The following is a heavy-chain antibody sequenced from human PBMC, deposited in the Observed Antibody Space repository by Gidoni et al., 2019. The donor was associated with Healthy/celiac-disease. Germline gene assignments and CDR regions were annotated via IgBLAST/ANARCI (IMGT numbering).Heavy chain of an antibody. CDR2: INHSGST. D-gene: IGHD2-15*01. J-gene: IGHJ3*02. V-gene: IGHV4-34*01. CDR3: AGDCSGGSCYSPDAFDI. CDR1: GGSSCGYY. Sequence: QVHPPQWGAGRFQPPESLPPPPPAYGGSSCGYYWSWYRQPPGKGLEWIGEINHSGSTNYNPSLKSRVTISVDTSKNQFSLKLSSVTAADTAVYCCAGDCSGGSCYSPDAFDIWGQGTMVTVSS.